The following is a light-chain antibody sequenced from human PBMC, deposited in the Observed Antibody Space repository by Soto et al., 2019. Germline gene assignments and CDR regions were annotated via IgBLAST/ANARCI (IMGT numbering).Light chain of an antibody. J-gene: IGLJ2*01. CDR1: NIGVKT. CDR3: QVWDSSSDPVV. CDR2: DDS. V-gene: IGLV3-21*02. Sequence: SYELTQPTSVSVAPGQTARITCGGNNIGVKTVQWYQQKPGQAPVLVVYDDSARPSGIPERFSGSNSGNTATLTISRVEAGDEADYYCQVWDSSSDPVVFGGGTKLTVL.